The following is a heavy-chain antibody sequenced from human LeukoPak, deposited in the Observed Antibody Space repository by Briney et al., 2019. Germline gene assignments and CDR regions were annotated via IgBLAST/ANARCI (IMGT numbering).Heavy chain of an antibody. V-gene: IGHV3-74*01. J-gene: IGHJ5*02. CDR3: ARVPYYYDSSGYSNWFDP. CDR2: INSDGSST. D-gene: IGHD3-22*01. CDR1: GFTFSSYW. Sequence: GGSLRLSCAASGFTFSSYWMHWVRQAPGKGLVWVSRINSDGSSTSYADSVKGRFTISRDNAKNTLYLQMNSLRAEDTAVYYCARVPYYYDSSGYSNWFDPWGQGTLVTVSS.